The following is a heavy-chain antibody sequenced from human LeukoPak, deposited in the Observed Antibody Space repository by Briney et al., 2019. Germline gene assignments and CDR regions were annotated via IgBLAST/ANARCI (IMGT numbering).Heavy chain of an antibody. CDR1: GGSISSYY. Sequence: SETLSLTCTVSGGSISSYYWSWIRQPPGKGLELIGYIYYSGSTNYNPSLKSRVTISVDTSKNQYSLKLSSVTAADTAVYYCARATTGTTNWFDPWGQGTLVTVSS. D-gene: IGHD1-1*01. CDR3: ARATTGTTNWFDP. CDR2: IYYSGST. V-gene: IGHV4-59*01. J-gene: IGHJ5*02.